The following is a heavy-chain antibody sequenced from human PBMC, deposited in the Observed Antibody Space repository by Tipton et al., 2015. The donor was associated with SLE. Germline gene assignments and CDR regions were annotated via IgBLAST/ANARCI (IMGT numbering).Heavy chain of an antibody. CDR3: ARWVSGYADY. V-gene: IGHV4-59*01. Sequence: TLSLTCTVSGDSIGSYYWNWIRQPPGKGLEWIGYISYSGSTNYNPSLKSRVTISEDTSKTQFSLKLSSVSAADTAVYYCARWVSGYADYWGQGTLVTVSS. CDR1: GDSIGSYY. CDR2: ISYSGST. J-gene: IGHJ4*02. D-gene: IGHD5-12*01.